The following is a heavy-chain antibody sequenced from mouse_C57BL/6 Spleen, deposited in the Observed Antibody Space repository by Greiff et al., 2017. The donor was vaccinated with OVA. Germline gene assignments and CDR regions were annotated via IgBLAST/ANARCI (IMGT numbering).Heavy chain of an antibody. J-gene: IGHJ2*01. V-gene: IGHV5-4*01. CDR3: ARDLGDYYGSSYGY. CDR1: GFTFSSYA. CDR2: ISDGGSYT. Sequence: EVKVVESGGGLVKPGGSLKLSCAASGFTFSSYAMSWVRQTPEKRLEWVATISDGGSYTYYPDNVKGRFTISRDNAKNNLYLQMSHLKSEDTAMYYCARDLGDYYGSSYGYWGQGTTLTVSS. D-gene: IGHD1-1*01.